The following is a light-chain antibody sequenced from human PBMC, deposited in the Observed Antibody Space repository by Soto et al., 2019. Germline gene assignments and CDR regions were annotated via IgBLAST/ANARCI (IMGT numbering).Light chain of an antibody. CDR3: QQYNNWPIT. CDR2: AAS. V-gene: IGKV1-9*01. Sequence: DTQLTQSPSFLSASVGDRVTITCRASQDISDYLAWYQQRPGKAPKLLIYAASTLQSGVPSRFSGSGSGTEFTLTISSLQPEDFAVYYCQQYNNWPITFGQGTRLE. CDR1: QDISDY. J-gene: IGKJ5*01.